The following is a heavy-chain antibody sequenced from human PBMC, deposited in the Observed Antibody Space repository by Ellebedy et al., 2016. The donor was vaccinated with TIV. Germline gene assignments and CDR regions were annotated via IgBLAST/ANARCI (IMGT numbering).Heavy chain of an antibody. V-gene: IGHV3-30*09. Sequence: GGSLRLXXAASGFTFSYYSMHWVRQAPGKGLEWVAVISHDGSNKYHAESVKGRFAISRDDSKNTLYLQMNTSRTEDTAVYFCTRGSSSRGYFDSWGQGTLVTVSS. CDR3: TRGSSSRGYFDS. J-gene: IGHJ4*02. CDR2: ISHDGSNK. CDR1: GFTFSYYS. D-gene: IGHD6-13*01.